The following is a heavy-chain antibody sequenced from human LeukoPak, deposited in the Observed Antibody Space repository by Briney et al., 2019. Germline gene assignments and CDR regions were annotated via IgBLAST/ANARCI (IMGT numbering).Heavy chain of an antibody. Sequence: ASVKVSCKASGYAFTSYGISWERQAPGQGHEWMGWISAYNANTNYAQTPQGRVTMTTDTSKTTAYMELRSLMSDDTAVYYCARDLFLTAQQVVGEAEKDYWGQGTLVTVSS. CDR1: GYAFTSYG. V-gene: IGHV1-18*01. D-gene: IGHD1-26*01. CDR2: ISAYNANT. CDR3: ARDLFLTAQQVVGEAEKDY. J-gene: IGHJ4*02.